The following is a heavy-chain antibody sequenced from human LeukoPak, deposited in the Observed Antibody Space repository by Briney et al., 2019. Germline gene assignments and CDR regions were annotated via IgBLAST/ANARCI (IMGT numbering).Heavy chain of an antibody. V-gene: IGHV1-2*02. CDR2: INPNSGGT. Sequence: ASVKVSCKASGYSFTGYYMHWVRQAPGQGLEWMGWINPNSGGTNFAQKFQGRVTMTRDTSISTTYVELSRLTSADTAVYYCASYASGYNWLKVWGQGTLVTVSS. D-gene: IGHD2-2*01. CDR1: GYSFTGYY. J-gene: IGHJ5*02. CDR3: ASYASGYNWLKV.